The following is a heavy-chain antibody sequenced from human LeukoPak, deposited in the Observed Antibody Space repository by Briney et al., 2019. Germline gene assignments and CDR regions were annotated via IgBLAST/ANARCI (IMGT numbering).Heavy chain of an antibody. V-gene: IGHV3-7*01. CDR3: ARTSGHCDGWSCFPPDL. CDR1: GFTFRNHW. J-gene: IGHJ5*02. Sequence: PGGSLRLSCAASGFTFRNHWMHWVRQAPGKGLEWLANIRQDGGQIHYVDSVKGRFTISRDNPKNSLYLQMDSLRVEDTALYYCARTSGHCDGWSCFPPDLWGQGTMVTVSS. CDR2: IRQDGGQI. D-gene: IGHD2-15*01.